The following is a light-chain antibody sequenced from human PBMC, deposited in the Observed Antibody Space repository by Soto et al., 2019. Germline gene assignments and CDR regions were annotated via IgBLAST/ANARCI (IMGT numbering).Light chain of an antibody. CDR3: SSYTSSSTRV. V-gene: IGLV2-14*01. J-gene: IGLJ2*01. Sequence: QSALTQPASVSGSPGQSITISCTGTISDVGGYNYVSWYQQHPGKAPKLMIYEVSKRPSGVSNRFSGSKSGNTASLTISGLQAEDEADYYCSSYTSSSTRVFGGGTQLTVL. CDR2: EVS. CDR1: ISDVGGYNY.